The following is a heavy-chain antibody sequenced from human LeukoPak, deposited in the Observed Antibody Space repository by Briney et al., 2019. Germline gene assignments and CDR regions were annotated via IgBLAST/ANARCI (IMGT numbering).Heavy chain of an antibody. V-gene: IGHV3-33*01. CDR1: GFSFSSYG. CDR3: AREDLDYYYYGMDV. D-gene: IGHD3-3*01. CDR2: IWYDGSNK. Sequence: PGGSLRLSCAASGFSFSSYGMHWVRQAPGKGLEWVAVIWYDGSNKYYADSVKGRFTISRDNSKNTLYLQMNSLRAEDTAVYYCAREDLDYYYYGMDVWGQGTTVTVSS. J-gene: IGHJ6*02.